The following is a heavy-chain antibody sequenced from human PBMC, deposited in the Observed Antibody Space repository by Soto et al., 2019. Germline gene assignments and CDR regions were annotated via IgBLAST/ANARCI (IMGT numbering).Heavy chain of an antibody. CDR2: MNPNSGNT. Sequence: ASVKVSCKASGYTFTGYDINWVRQATGQGLEYLGWMNPNSGNTGYVQKFQGRVTLTRNTSISTAYMELSGLRSEDTAVYYCASPNPQRGSGFLFDYWGQGTLVTVS. J-gene: IGHJ4*02. D-gene: IGHD2-21*01. CDR3: ASPNPQRGSGFLFDY. CDR1: GYTFTGYD. V-gene: IGHV1-8*02.